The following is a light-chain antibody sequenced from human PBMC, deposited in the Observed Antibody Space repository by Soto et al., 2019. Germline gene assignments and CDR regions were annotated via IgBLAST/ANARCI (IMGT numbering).Light chain of an antibody. CDR1: QSVSSSY. J-gene: IGKJ1*01. V-gene: IGKV3-20*01. CDR3: HQYGSSPPT. Sequence: EIVLTKSPGTLSLSPGERATLSCRASQSVSSSYLAWYQQKPGQAPRLLIYGASSRATGIPDRFSGSGSGTNFTLTISRLEPEDFSVYYFHQYGSSPPTFGQGTKVEIK. CDR2: GAS.